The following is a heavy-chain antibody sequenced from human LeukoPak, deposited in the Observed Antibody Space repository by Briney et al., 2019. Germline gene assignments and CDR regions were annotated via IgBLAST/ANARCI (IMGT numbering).Heavy chain of an antibody. J-gene: IGHJ4*02. D-gene: IGHD5-18*01. CDR3: ARQTAMGHYGDY. V-gene: IGHV5-51*01. CDR2: IDPSDSET. Sequence: GESLKISCKASGYSFTSYWIGWVRQMPGKGLEWMGIIDPSDSETRYTPSFQGQVTISVDKSLTTADLQWNSLKASDTAMYYCARQTAMGHYGDYWGQGTLVTVSS. CDR1: GYSFTSYW.